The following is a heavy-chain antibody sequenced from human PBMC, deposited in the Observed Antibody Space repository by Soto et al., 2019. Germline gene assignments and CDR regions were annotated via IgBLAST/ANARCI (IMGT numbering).Heavy chain of an antibody. CDR1: GGSISSGGYY. V-gene: IGHV4-31*03. CDR3: ARVPGGYSYGQTEGYYCYGKDV. J-gene: IGHJ6*02. CDR2: IYYSGST. Sequence: SETLSLTCTVSGGSISSGGYYWSWIRQHPGKGLEWIGYIYYSGSTYYNPSLKSRVTISVDTSKNQFSLKLSSVTAADTAVYYCARVPGGYSYGQTEGYYCYGKDVWGQGTTVTVSS. D-gene: IGHD5-18*01.